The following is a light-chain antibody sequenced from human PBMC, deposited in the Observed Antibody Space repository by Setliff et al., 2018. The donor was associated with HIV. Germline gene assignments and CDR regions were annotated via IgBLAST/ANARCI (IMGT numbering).Light chain of an antibody. CDR1: SSDVGAYNY. V-gene: IGLV2-14*03. CDR2: DIN. CDR3: SSHTSSITRV. J-gene: IGLJ1*01. Sequence: QSVLTQPASVSGSPGQSITISCTGTSSDVGAYNYVSWYQQHPGIAPQLMIYDINSRPSGVSNRFSGPKSGNTASLTISGLRAEDEADYYCSSHTSSITRVFGTGTKVTVL.